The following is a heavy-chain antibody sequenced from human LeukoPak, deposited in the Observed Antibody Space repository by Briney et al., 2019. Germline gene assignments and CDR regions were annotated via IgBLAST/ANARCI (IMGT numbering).Heavy chain of an antibody. CDR3: ARDDYYDSLGYYG. V-gene: IGHV3-30*02. CDR2: IRYDGSNK. J-gene: IGHJ4*02. Sequence: GGSLRLSCAASGFTFSSYGMHWVRQAPGKGLEWVAFIRYDGSNKYYADSVKGRFTISRDNAKNSLYLQMNSLRAEDTAVYYCARDDYYDSLGYYGWGQGTLVTVSS. D-gene: IGHD3-22*01. CDR1: GFTFSSYG.